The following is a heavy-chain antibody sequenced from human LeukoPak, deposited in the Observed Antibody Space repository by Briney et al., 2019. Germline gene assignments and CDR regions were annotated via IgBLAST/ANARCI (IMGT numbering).Heavy chain of an antibody. Sequence: ASVKVSCKASGYTFTGYYMHWVRQAPGQGLEWMGRINPNIGDTNYAQNFQGRVTMTRDTSISTAYMELSRLRSDDTAVYYCARDRGYNWNPYYLGYWGQGTLVTVSS. V-gene: IGHV1-2*06. D-gene: IGHD1-1*01. CDR1: GYTFTGYY. CDR3: ARDRGYNWNPYYLGY. CDR2: INPNIGDT. J-gene: IGHJ4*02.